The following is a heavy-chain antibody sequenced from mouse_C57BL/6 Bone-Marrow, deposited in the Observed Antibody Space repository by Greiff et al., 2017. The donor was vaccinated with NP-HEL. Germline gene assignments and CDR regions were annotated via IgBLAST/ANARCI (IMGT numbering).Heavy chain of an antibody. J-gene: IGHJ3*01. CDR3: AGYYGSSPAWFAY. Sequence: QVQLKESGPELVRPGTSVKMSCKASGYTFTNYWIGWAKQRPGHGLEWIGDIYPGGGYTNYNEKFKGKATLTADKSSSTAYMQFSSLTSEDSAIYYCAGYYGSSPAWFAYWGQGTLVTVSA. V-gene: IGHV1-63*01. D-gene: IGHD1-1*01. CDR1: GYTFTNYW. CDR2: IYPGGGYT.